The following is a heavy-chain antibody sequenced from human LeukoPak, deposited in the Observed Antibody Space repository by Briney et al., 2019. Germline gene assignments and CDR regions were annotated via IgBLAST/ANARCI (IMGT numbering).Heavy chain of an antibody. V-gene: IGHV5-51*01. J-gene: IGHJ4*02. CDR3: ARSVLGSSSLFDY. CDR1: GYSFNCYW. Sequence: GEYLEISCKGSGYSFNCYWIGLVRPMPGKGLEGVGIIYLGGSDTIYSRSFEGQVTILDDKSIHTAYLPWSCLKASDTAMYVCARSVLGSSSLFDYWGEGTLVTVSS. D-gene: IGHD6-6*01. CDR2: IYLGGSDT.